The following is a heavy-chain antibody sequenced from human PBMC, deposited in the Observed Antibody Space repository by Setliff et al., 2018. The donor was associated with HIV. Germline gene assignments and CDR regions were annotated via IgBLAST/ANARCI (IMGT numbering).Heavy chain of an antibody. V-gene: IGHV4-39*01. CDR1: GGSISSSSYY. CDR3: ARGQGGYYYGSGSYPNWFDP. D-gene: IGHD3-10*01. Sequence: PSETLSLTCTVSGGSISSSSYYWGWIRQPPGKGLEWIGSIYYSGSTYYSPSLKSRVTISVDTSKNQFSLKLSSVTAADTAVYYCARGQGGYYYGSGSYPNWFDPWGQGSLVTVSS. J-gene: IGHJ5*02. CDR2: IYYSGST.